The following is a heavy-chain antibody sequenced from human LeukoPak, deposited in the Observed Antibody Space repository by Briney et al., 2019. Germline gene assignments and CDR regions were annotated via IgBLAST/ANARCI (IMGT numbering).Heavy chain of an antibody. J-gene: IGHJ5*02. CDR2: ISAYNGNT. CDR1: GYTFTSYG. D-gene: IGHD3-22*01. Sequence: ASVKVSCKASGYTFTSYGISWVRQAPGQGLEWMGWISAYNGNTNYAQKVQGRVTTTTDTSTSTAYMELRSLRSDDTAVYYCARASGYYDSSGYYRWFDPWGQGTLVTVSS. V-gene: IGHV1-18*01. CDR3: ARASGYYDSSGYYRWFDP.